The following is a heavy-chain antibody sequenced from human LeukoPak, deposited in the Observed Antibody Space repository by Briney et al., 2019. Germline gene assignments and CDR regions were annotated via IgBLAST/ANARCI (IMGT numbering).Heavy chain of an antibody. CDR3: ARTDYYGSGSYYKYWFDP. J-gene: IGHJ5*02. D-gene: IGHD3-10*01. V-gene: IGHV4-59*01. CDR1: GDSISSYY. Sequence: SETLSLTCTVSGDSISSYYWSWIRQPPGKGLEWIGCISYSGSTNYNPSLKSRVTISVDTSKNQFSLKLSSVTAADTAVYYCARTDYYGSGSYYKYWFDPWGQGTLVTVSS. CDR2: ISYSGST.